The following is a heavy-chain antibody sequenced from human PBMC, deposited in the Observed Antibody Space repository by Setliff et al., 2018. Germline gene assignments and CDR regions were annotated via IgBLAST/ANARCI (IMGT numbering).Heavy chain of an antibody. V-gene: IGHV1-18*01. CDR1: GGTFSSSG. Sequence: ASVKVSCKSSGGTFSSSGITWVRQAPGQGLEWMGWISVYTGNTNYAPKLQGRVTMTTDASTSTAYMELRGLTSDDTAVYYCSRLVRYCSKTTCQTASGAELWGQGTLVTSPQ. D-gene: IGHD2-8*01. J-gene: IGHJ4*02. CDR2: ISVYTGNT. CDR3: SRLVRYCSKTTCQTASGAEL.